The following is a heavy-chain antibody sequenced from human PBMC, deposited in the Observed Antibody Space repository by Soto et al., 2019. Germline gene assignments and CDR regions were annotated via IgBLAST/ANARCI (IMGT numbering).Heavy chain of an antibody. V-gene: IGHV3-11*05. CDR3: ARAGPGSSNWYVDS. CDR2: ISSSSSYI. D-gene: IGHD6-13*01. Sequence: QVQLVESGGGLVKPGGSLRLSCAASGFTFSDYYMSWIRQVPGKGLEWLSYISSSSSYITYADSVKGRFTNSRDNAKNSLYLQMSRLRAEDTAVYYCARAGPGSSNWYVDSWGQGTLVTVSS. J-gene: IGHJ4*02. CDR1: GFTFSDYY.